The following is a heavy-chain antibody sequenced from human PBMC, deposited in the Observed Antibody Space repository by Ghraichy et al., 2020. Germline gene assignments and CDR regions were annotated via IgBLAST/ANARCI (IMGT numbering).Heavy chain of an antibody. J-gene: IGHJ6*02. Sequence: GESLNTSCKGSASSFPSYWIVWVRQMPGKGLEWMGIIYPGDSDTTYSPSFQGQVSISADKSLNTAYLQWSNLKASDTAIYYCARVGSTTSYRTWGMDVWGQGPTVTVSS. CDR2: IYPGDSDT. CDR3: ARVGSTTSYRTWGMDV. V-gene: IGHV5-51*01. D-gene: IGHD2-2*01. CDR1: ASSFPSYW.